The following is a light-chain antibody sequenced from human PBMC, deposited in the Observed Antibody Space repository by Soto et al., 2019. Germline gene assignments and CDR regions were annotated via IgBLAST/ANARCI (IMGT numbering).Light chain of an antibody. CDR1: QSLVHGDGNTY. V-gene: IGKV2-30*02. CDR3: MQGTYRRT. J-gene: IGKJ1*01. CDR2: RVS. Sequence: DIVMTQSPLSLPATLGQPASISCRSSQSLVHGDGNTYLNWYLQRPGQSPRRLIYRVSNRDSGVPDRFSGSGSSTDFTLKISRVEAEDVGVYYCMQGTYRRTFGQGTKVEIK.